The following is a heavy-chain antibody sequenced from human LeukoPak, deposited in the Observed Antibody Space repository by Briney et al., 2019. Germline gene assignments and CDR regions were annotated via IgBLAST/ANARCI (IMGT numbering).Heavy chain of an antibody. V-gene: IGHV4-39*07. D-gene: IGHD3-10*01. Sequence: SETLSLTCTVSGGSISSRSYYWGWIRQPPGKGLEWIGNIYYSGSPYYNPSLKSRVTISVDTSKNQLSLKLTSATAADTAVYYCARGSSSGRSGHDAFDIWGQGTMVTVSS. J-gene: IGHJ3*02. CDR2: IYYSGSP. CDR3: ARGSSSGRSGHDAFDI. CDR1: GGSISSRSYY.